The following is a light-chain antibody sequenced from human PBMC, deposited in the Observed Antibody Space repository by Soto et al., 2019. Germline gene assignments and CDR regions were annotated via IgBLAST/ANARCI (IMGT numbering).Light chain of an antibody. Sequence: EIVMTQSPATLSMSPGERVTLSCRASQSVSSNLAWYQQKPGQAPRHLLYGASTRATGIAARFSGGGSGTEFPLTISSLLSEDFAVYYCQHYTNWPRTFGQGTKV. CDR2: GAS. V-gene: IGKV3-15*01. J-gene: IGKJ1*01. CDR3: QHYTNWPRT. CDR1: QSVSSN.